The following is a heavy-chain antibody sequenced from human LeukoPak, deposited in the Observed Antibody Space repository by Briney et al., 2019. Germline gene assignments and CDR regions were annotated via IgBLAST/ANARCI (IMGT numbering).Heavy chain of an antibody. CDR2: IKQDGSEK. Sequence: GGSLRLSCAASGFTFSNYWMSWVRQAPGKGLEWVANIKQDGSEKYYVDSVKGRFTISRDNAKNSLYLQMNSLRAEDTAVYYCAREPFWSGYYSNLHFDYWGQGTLVTVSS. CDR3: AREPFWSGYYSNLHFDY. J-gene: IGHJ4*02. V-gene: IGHV3-7*01. D-gene: IGHD3-3*01. CDR1: GFTFSNYW.